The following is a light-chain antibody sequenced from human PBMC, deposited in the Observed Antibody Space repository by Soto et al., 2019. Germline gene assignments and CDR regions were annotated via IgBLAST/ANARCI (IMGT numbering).Light chain of an antibody. CDR2: KAS. CDR3: QQYSTYSLT. J-gene: IGKJ4*01. Sequence: DIQMTQSPSTLSASVGDRVTISCRASQSVSTWLAWYQQKPGKVPKLLIYKASSLESGVPSRFSGSGSGTEFTLTISSLQPDDFASYYCQQYSTYSLTFGGGTKVEIK. V-gene: IGKV1-5*03. CDR1: QSVSTW.